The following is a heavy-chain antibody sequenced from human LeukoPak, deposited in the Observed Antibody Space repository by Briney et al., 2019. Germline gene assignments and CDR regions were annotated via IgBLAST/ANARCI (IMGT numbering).Heavy chain of an antibody. CDR3: ARGASSTGSWSVYYYYGMDV. V-gene: IGHV4-4*07. J-gene: IGHJ6*02. CDR1: GGSISSYY. D-gene: IGHD2-2*01. Sequence: SETLSLTCTVSGGSISSYYWSWIRQPAGKGLEWIGRIYTSGSTNYNPSLKSRITMSVDTSKNQFSLKLSSVTAADTAVYYCARGASSTGSWSVYYYYGMDVWGQGTTVTVSS. CDR2: IYTSGST.